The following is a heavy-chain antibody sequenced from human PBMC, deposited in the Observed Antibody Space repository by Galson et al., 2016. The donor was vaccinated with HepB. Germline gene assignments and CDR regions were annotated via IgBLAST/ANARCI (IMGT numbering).Heavy chain of an antibody. CDR3: ARHHSNNYYYMDV. J-gene: IGHJ6*03. CDR1: GFTVSAYY. D-gene: IGHD6-13*01. CDR2: INTYNTYT. Sequence: SLRLSCAASGFTVSAYYMSWVRQAPGKELEWISYINTYNTYTNYADSVKGRFTISRDNAKNSLYLQMNSLRAEDTAVYYCARHHSNNYYYMDVWGKGTTVTVSS. V-gene: IGHV3-11*06.